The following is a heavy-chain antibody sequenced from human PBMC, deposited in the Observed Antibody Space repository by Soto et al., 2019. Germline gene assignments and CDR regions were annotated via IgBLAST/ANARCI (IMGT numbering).Heavy chain of an antibody. V-gene: IGHV3-49*03. J-gene: IGHJ5*02. CDR3: TSHRDSSSWYYFSARKNWFGP. CDR2: IRSKAYGGTT. CDR1: GFTFGDYA. D-gene: IGHD6-13*01. Sequence: PGGCLRLSCTASGFTFGDYAMSWFRQAPGKGLEWVGFIRSKAYGGTTEYAASVKGRFTTSRDDSKSIAYLQMNSLKTEDTAVYYCTSHRDSSSWYYFSARKNWFGPWGQGTLVTVSS.